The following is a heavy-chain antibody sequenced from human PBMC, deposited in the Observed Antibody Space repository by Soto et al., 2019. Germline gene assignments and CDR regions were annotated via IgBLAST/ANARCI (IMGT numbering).Heavy chain of an antibody. J-gene: IGHJ6*02. V-gene: IGHV1-69*01. CDR3: ARSQGSSTSLEIYYYYYYGIDV. D-gene: IGHD2-2*01. CDR2: IIPITATA. Sequence: QVQLVQSGAEVKKPGSSVKVSCKASGGTFGSYAISWVRQAPGQGLEWMGGIIPITATANYAQKFQGRVTITAEESTSTASMQLSSLRSEDTAGYYCARSQGSSTSLEIYYYYYYGIDVWGQGTTVTVSS. CDR1: GGTFGSYA.